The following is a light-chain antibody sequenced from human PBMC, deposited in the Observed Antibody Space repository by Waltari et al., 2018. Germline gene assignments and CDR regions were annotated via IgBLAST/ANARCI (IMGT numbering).Light chain of an antibody. CDR1: QRLVHSDGHTY. Sequence: DVVMTQSPLSLPVSLGQPASISCRSSQRLVHSDGHTYLAWFQQRPGQSPRRLMYKVSRRESGVPDRVSGSGSGTDFTLTINRVEAEDVGVYYCMQGTHWPPWTFGQGTKVEI. J-gene: IGKJ1*01. CDR2: KVS. CDR3: MQGTHWPPWT. V-gene: IGKV2-30*02.